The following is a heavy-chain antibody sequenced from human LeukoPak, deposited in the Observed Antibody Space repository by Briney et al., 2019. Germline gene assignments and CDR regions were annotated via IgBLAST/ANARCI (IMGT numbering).Heavy chain of an antibody. Sequence: SETLSLTCAVYGGSFSGYYWSWIRQPPGKGLEWIGEINHSGSTNYNPSLKSRVTISVDRSKNQFSLKLSSVTAADTAVYYCARTAAHHTNWFDPWGQGTLVTVSS. CDR3: ARTAAHHTNWFDP. CDR1: GGSFSGYY. V-gene: IGHV4-34*01. D-gene: IGHD2-2*01. CDR2: INHSGST. J-gene: IGHJ5*02.